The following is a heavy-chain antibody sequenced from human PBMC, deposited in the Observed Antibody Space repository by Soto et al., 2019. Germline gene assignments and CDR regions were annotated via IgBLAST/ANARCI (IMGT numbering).Heavy chain of an antibody. J-gene: IGHJ6*03. D-gene: IGHD3-10*01. CDR1: GFNFNDHG. CDR3: AKEESGFSGYMDG. Sequence: EVQLVESGGGLVQPGRSLRLSCIASGFNFNDHGMHWVRQAPGKGLEWVSGITWHCAGMAYADSVKGRFTISRDNAKDSMYLAMNSPSVKDTDLYSCAKEESGFSGYMDGWGKGTTVTVSS. CDR2: ITWHCAGM. V-gene: IGHV3-9*01.